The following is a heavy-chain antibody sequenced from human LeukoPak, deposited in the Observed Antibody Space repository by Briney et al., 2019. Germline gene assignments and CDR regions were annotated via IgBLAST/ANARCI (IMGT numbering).Heavy chain of an antibody. D-gene: IGHD6-13*01. CDR3: AKDRGSSWLFQH. CDR1: GFTFSSYG. CDR2: ISYDGSNK. Sequence: GGSLRLSCAASGFTFSSYGMHWVRQAPGKGLEWVAVISYDGSNKYYADSVKGRFTISRDNSENTLYLQMNSLRAEDTAVYYCAKDRGSSWLFQHWGQGTLVTVSS. J-gene: IGHJ1*01. V-gene: IGHV3-30*18.